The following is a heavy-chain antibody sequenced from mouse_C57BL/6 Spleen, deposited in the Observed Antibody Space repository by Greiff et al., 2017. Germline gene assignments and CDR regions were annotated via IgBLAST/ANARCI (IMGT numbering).Heavy chain of an antibody. CDR3: ARSYHYYGSSNWYFDV. D-gene: IGHD1-1*01. CDR2: IDPSDSYT. Sequence: QVQLQQPGAELVMPGASVKLSCKASGYTFTSYWMHWVKQRPGQGLEWIGEIDPSDSYTNYNQKFKGKSTLTVDKSSSTAYMQLSRLTSEDAAVYYCARSYHYYGSSNWYFDVWGTGTTVTVSS. CDR1: GYTFTSYW. V-gene: IGHV1-69*01. J-gene: IGHJ1*03.